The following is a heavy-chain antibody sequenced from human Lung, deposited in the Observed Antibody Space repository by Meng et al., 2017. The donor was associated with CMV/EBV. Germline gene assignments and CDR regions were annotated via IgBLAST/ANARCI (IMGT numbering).Heavy chain of an antibody. CDR1: GFILSSYW. Sequence: GEXXRISCAASGFILSSYWMSWVRQAPGKGLEWVANIKQDGSEKYYVDSVRGRFTISRDNAKSSLYLQMNGLRAEDTAVYYCARNPVTNRRGSHFDCLGQGXLVTVSS. CDR2: IKQDGSEK. D-gene: IGHD4-17*01. V-gene: IGHV3-7*01. CDR3: ARNPVTNRRGSHFDC. J-gene: IGHJ4*02.